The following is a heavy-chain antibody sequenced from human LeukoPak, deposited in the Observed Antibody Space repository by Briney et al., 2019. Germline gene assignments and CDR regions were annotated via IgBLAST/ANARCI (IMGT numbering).Heavy chain of an antibody. CDR1: GVSISSGDYY. V-gene: IGHV4-30-4*01. D-gene: IGHD3-3*01. CDR2: IYYSGST. CDR3: ARGATIFEYFDY. Sequence: SSETLSLTCTVSGVSISSGDYYWSWIRQPPGKGLEWIGYIYYSGSTYYNPSLKSRVTISVDTSKNQFSLKLSSVTAADTAVYYCARGATIFEYFDYWGQGTLVTVSS. J-gene: IGHJ4*02.